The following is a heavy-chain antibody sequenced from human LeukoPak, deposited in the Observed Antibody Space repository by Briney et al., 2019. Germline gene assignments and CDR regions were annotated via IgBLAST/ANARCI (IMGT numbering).Heavy chain of an antibody. J-gene: IGHJ6*02. CDR1: GGSISSYH. Sequence: SETLSLTCSVSGGSISSYHWSWIRQPPGKGLEWIGNIYYSRSTNYNPSLKSRVTIAVDTSKNQFSLKLTSVTAADTAVYYCATLGFCSSGSCYDYYAMGVWGQGTTVTVSS. CDR3: ATLGFCSSGSCYDYYAMGV. D-gene: IGHD2-15*01. V-gene: IGHV4-59*12. CDR2: IYYSRST.